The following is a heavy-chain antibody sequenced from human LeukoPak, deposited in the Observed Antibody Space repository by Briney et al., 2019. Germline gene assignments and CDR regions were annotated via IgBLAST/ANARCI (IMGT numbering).Heavy chain of an antibody. V-gene: IGHV1-18*01. CDR3: ARGVYYGCSWYGELAFDI. J-gene: IGHJ3*02. Sequence: GASVKVSCKASGYTFTSYGISWVRQAPGQGLEGMGWISAYNGNTNYAQTLQGRVTMTTDTSTRTDYMELRSLSSDDAAVYYCARGVYYGCSWYGELAFDIWGQGTMVTVSS. CDR1: GYTFTSYG. CDR2: ISAYNGNT. D-gene: IGHD6-13*01.